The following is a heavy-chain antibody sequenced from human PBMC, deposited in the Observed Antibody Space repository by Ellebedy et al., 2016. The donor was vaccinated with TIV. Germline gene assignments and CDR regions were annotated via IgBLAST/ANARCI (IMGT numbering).Heavy chain of an antibody. J-gene: IGHJ6*02. V-gene: IGHV4-59*08. CDR3: ARHVQMEWLLSPVYGMDV. CDR2: IYYSGST. D-gene: IGHD3-3*01. Sequence: MPSETLSLTCTVSGGSISSYYWSWIRQPPGKGLDWIGYIYYSGSTNYNPSLKSRVTISVDTSKNQFSLKLSSVTAADTAVYYCARHVQMEWLLSPVYGMDVWGQGTTVTVSS. CDR1: GGSISSYY.